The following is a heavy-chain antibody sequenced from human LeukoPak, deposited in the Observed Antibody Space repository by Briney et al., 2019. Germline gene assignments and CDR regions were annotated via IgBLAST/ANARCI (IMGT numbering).Heavy chain of an antibody. CDR3: ARLGQWLVDWYFDL. J-gene: IGHJ2*01. CDR2: ISSSGSTI. CDR1: GFTFSSYE. Sequence: GGSLRLXCAASGFTFSSYEMNWVRQAPGKGLEWVSYISSSGSTIYYADSVKGRFTISRDNAKNSLYLQMNSLRAEDTAVYHCARLGQWLVDWYFDLWGRGTLVTVSS. D-gene: IGHD6-19*01. V-gene: IGHV3-48*03.